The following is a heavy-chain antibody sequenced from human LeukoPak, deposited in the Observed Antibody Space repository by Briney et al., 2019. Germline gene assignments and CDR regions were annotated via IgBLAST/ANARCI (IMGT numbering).Heavy chain of an antibody. CDR2: IYYSGSA. V-gene: IGHV4-39*01. J-gene: IGHJ4*02. D-gene: IGHD2-2*01. CDR3: ARHPTYQLLLD. CDR1: GGSISSGDYY. Sequence: PSETLSLTCTVSGGSISSGDYYWSWIRQPPGKGLEWIGYIYYSGSAYYNPSLKSRVTISVDTSKNQFSLKLSSVTAADTAVYYCARHPTYQLLLDWGQGTLVTVSS.